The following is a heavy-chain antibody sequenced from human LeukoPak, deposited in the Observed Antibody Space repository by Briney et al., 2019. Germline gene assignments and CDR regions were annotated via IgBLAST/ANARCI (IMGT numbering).Heavy chain of an antibody. D-gene: IGHD3-10*01. CDR1: GYTFTHYY. V-gene: IGHV1-2*02. J-gene: IGHJ5*02. CDR3: ARANMGRGVGSFFDRNWFDP. Sequence: GASVKVSCKASGYTFTHYYMHWVRQAPGQGCEWMGWINPDSGGTNYAQKFQGRVTMTRDTSISTAYMELSRLRSNDTAVDYCARANMGRGVGSFFDRNWFDPWGQGTLVTVSS. CDR2: INPDSGGT.